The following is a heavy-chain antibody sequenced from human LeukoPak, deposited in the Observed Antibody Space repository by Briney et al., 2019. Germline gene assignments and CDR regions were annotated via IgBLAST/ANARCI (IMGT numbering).Heavy chain of an antibody. CDR2: ISYDGSNK. V-gene: IGHV3-30-3*01. CDR1: GFTFSSYA. Sequence: GRSLRLSCAASGFTFSSYAMHWVRQAPGKGLEWVAVISYDGSNKYYADSVKGRFTISRDNSKNMLYLQMNSLRAEDTAVYYCARAGVEYSYGNWFDPWGQGTLVTVSS. D-gene: IGHD5-18*01. J-gene: IGHJ5*02. CDR3: ARAGVEYSYGNWFDP.